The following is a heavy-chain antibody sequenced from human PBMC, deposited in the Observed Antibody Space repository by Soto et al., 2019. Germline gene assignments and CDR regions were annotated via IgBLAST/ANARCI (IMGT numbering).Heavy chain of an antibody. CDR3: DARDDYNYHDY. V-gene: IGHV1-69*02. J-gene: IGHJ4*02. Sequence: QVQLVQSGAEVKKPGSSVKVSCKASGGTFSSYTISWVRQAPGQGLEWMGRIIPILGIANYAQKFQGRVTITADKSTSTAYMELSSLRSEDTAVYYCDARDDYNYHDYWGQGTLVTVSS. CDR1: GGTFSSYT. D-gene: IGHD4-4*01. CDR2: IIPILGIA.